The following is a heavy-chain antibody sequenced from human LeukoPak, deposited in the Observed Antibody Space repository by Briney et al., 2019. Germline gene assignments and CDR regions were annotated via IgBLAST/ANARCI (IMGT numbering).Heavy chain of an antibody. Sequence: QSGGSLRLSCAASGFTFSSYGMHWVRQAPGKGLEWVAVISYDGSNKYYADSVKGRFTISRDNSKNTLYLQMNSLRAEDTAVYYCAKESPDYVWGSYRFHTPYYFDYWGQGTLVTVSS. CDR3: AKESPDYVWGSYRFHTPYYFDY. D-gene: IGHD3-16*02. J-gene: IGHJ4*02. V-gene: IGHV3-30*18. CDR2: ISYDGSNK. CDR1: GFTFSSYG.